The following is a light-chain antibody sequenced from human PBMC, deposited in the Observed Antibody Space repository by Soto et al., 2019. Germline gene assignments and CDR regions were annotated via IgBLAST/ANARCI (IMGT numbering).Light chain of an antibody. Sequence: IVMTQSPATLSVSPGERATLSCRASQSISSDVAWYRQKPGQPPTLILYGASTRAICIRARFSGSGSGTEFTLTINSLQSEDFGTYYCQQYNDWPLSFGGGTKVEIK. V-gene: IGKV3-15*01. CDR2: GAS. J-gene: IGKJ4*01. CDR1: QSISSD. CDR3: QQYNDWPLS.